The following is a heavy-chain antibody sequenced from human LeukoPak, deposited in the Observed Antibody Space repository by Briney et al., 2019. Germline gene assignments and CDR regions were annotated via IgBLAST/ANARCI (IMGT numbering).Heavy chain of an antibody. CDR2: MNPNSGNT. Sequence: ASVKVSCKASGYTFSSYGINWVRQATGQGLEWMGWMNPNSGNTGYAPKFQGRLNMTRNTSISTAYMELSSLRSEDTAVYYCARRVGSGWPVQHWGQGTLVTVSS. J-gene: IGHJ1*01. CDR1: GYTFSSYG. D-gene: IGHD6-19*01. CDR3: ARRVGSGWPVQH. V-gene: IGHV1-8*01.